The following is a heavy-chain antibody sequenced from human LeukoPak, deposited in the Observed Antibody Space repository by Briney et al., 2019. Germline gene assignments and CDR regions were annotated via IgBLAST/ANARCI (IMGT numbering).Heavy chain of an antibody. V-gene: IGHV4-59*08. Sequence: SETLSLTCTVSGGSISGYYWSWIRQPPGEALEWIGYIYSSGSTNYSPSLKSRITISRDTSKNQLSLKLTSVTAADTAVYYCARHRGCSGGTCYRHFDPWGQGTLVTVSS. J-gene: IGHJ5*02. D-gene: IGHD2-15*01. CDR2: IYSSGST. CDR3: ARHRGCSGGTCYRHFDP. CDR1: GGSISGYY.